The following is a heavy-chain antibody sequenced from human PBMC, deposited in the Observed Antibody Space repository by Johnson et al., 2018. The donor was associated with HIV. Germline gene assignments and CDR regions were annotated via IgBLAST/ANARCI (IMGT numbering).Heavy chain of an antibody. CDR1: GFTFSSYA. D-gene: IGHD3-22*01. Sequence: QMQLVESGGGVVQPGRSLRLSCAASGFTFSSYAMHWVRQAPGKGLEWVAVISYDGSNKYYADSVKGRFTISRDDSKNMTYLQMNSLKTEDTAVYYCTRTDDAYHYDTFGYIDAFDIWGQGTMVTVSS. J-gene: IGHJ3*02. CDR2: ISYDGSNK. CDR3: TRTDDAYHYDTFGYIDAFDI. V-gene: IGHV3-30*04.